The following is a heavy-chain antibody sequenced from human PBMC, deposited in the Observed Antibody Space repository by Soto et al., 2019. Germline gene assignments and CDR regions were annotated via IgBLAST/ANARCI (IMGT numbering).Heavy chain of an antibody. CDR1: GFSVSSNY. CDR2: IYSGGST. CDR3: ASPITIFGVPKGFAS. V-gene: IGHV3-53*01. Sequence: GGSLRLSCVASGFSVSSNYVTWVRQAPGKGLEWVSVIYSGGSTKYADSVKGRFTISRDNSKNALYLQMNSLRGEDTALYYCASPITIFGVPKGFASWGQGTLVTVSS. D-gene: IGHD3-3*01. J-gene: IGHJ5*02.